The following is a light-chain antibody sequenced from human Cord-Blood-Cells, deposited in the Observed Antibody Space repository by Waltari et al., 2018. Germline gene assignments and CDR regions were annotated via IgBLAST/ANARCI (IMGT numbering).Light chain of an antibody. J-gene: IGKJ4*01. CDR3: QQYNNWPPLT. CDR2: GAS. V-gene: IGKV3-15*01. Sequence: EIVMTQSPANLSVSPGERATLSCRASQSVSSNLAWYQQKPGQAPTLLIYGASTRATGTPARFSGSGSGTEFTLTISSLQSEDFAVYYCQQYNNWPPLTFGGGTNVEIK. CDR1: QSVSSN.